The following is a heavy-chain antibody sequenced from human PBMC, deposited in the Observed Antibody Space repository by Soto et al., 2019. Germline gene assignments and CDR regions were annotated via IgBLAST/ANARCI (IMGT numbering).Heavy chain of an antibody. Sequence: QVQLVQSGAEVKKPGSSVKVSCKASGGTFSSYSISWVRQAPGQGLEWMGGSIPIFRTANYAQKFQGRVTITADESTSTVYMELSSLRSEDTAVYYCARRGQQRKASYYYDMDVWGQGTTVTVSS. CDR1: GGTFSSYS. CDR3: ARRGQQRKASYYYDMDV. V-gene: IGHV1-69*01. J-gene: IGHJ6*01. D-gene: IGHD6-13*01. CDR2: SIPIFRTA.